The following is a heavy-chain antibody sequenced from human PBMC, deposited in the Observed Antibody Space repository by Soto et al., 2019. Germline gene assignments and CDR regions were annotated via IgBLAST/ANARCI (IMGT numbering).Heavy chain of an antibody. CDR3: ARGDNDY. Sequence: ASVKVSCKASGYTFTNYYVQWVRQAPGQGLEWMGVIHPDGGHTTYSQKFQDRVTMTRDTFTSTIYMELSSLRSEDTAVYYCARGDNDYWGQGTLVTVSS. CDR2: IHPDGGHT. V-gene: IGHV1-46*01. CDR1: GYTFTNYY. J-gene: IGHJ4*02.